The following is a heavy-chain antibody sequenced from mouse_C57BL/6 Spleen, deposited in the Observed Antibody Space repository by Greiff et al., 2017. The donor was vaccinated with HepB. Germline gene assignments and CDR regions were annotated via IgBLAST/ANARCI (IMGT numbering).Heavy chain of an antibody. CDR1: GYTFTDYY. CDR3: ARGPPTTVVAKGFAY. CDR2: INPNNGGT. J-gene: IGHJ3*01. D-gene: IGHD1-1*01. Sequence: EVKLQQSGPELVKPGASVKISCKASGYTFTDYYMNWVKQSHGKSLEWIGDINPNNGGTSYNQKFKGKATLTVDKSSSTAYMELRSLTSEDSAVYYCARGPPTTVVAKGFAYWGQGTLVTVSA. V-gene: IGHV1-26*01.